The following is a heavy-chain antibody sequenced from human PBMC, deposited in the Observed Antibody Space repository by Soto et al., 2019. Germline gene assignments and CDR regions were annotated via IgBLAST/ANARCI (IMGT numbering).Heavy chain of an antibody. D-gene: IGHD4-17*01. Sequence: RAETLSLTCTVSGGAISSGDYYFVGIGQTPGKGLEWIASIYHSGSTYYNPSLKSRVTISVDTSKNQFSLKLTSVTAADTAVYYCAGGAATVTPGWFDPWGQGIMVTVSS. CDR2: IYHSGST. CDR1: GGAISSGDYY. J-gene: IGHJ5*02. V-gene: IGHV4-39*07. CDR3: AGGAATVTPGWFDP.